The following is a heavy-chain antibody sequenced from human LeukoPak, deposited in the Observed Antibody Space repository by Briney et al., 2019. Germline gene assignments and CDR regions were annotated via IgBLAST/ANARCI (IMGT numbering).Heavy chain of an antibody. J-gene: IGHJ4*02. CDR3: ARVRLDSGTYALYY. V-gene: IGHV3-48*01. CDR2: ITGRSSTI. Sequence: GGSLRLSCAASGFTFSSYSMNWVRQAPGKGLEWVSYITGRSSTIYYADSVKGRFTISRDNAENSLYLQMNSLRAEDTAVYYCARVRLDSGTYALYYWGQGTHVAVSS. D-gene: IGHD3-10*01. CDR1: GFTFSSYS.